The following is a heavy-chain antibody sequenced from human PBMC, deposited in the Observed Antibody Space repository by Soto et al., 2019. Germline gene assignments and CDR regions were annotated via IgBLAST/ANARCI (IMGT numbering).Heavy chain of an antibody. CDR3: ARDQGMVRGAGGMDV. CDR2: IDWDDDK. J-gene: IGHJ6*02. V-gene: IGHV2-70*01. D-gene: IGHD3-10*01. CDR1: GFSLSTSVMC. Sequence: GXGPTQVNATQTLTLTCTFSGFSLSTSVMCVSWIRQPPGKALEWLALIDWDDDKYYSTSLKTRLTISKDTSKNQVVLTMTNMDPVDTATYYCARDQGMVRGAGGMDVWGQGTTVTVSS.